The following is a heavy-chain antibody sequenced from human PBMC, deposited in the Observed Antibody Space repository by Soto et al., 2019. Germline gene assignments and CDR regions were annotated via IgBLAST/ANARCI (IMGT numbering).Heavy chain of an antibody. CDR3: ARGDYGDYSFDI. J-gene: IGHJ3*02. V-gene: IGHV4-31*03. CDR2: IYYSGST. Sequence: TLSLTCTVSGGSISSSSYYWGWIRQPPGKGLEWIGYIYYSGSTYYNPSLKSRVTISVDTSKNQFSLKLSSVTAADTAVYYCARGDYGDYSFDIWGQGTMVTVSS. D-gene: IGHD4-17*01. CDR1: GGSISSSSYY.